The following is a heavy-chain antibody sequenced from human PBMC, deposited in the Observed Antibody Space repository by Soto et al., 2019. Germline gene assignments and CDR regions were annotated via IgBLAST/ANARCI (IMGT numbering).Heavy chain of an antibody. Sequence: EVQLVESGGGLIQPGGSLRLSCVASGFTVSNNYMSWVRQAPGKGLEWVSVSYSGGSTDYADSVKGRFTISRDNSKNTLYLQMNSLRADDTAVYYCARAQDGYNFLYEPTWGQGTLVTVSS. CDR2: SYSGGST. D-gene: IGHD5-12*01. CDR1: GFTVSNNY. CDR3: ARAQDGYNFLYEPT. J-gene: IGHJ4*02. V-gene: IGHV3-53*01.